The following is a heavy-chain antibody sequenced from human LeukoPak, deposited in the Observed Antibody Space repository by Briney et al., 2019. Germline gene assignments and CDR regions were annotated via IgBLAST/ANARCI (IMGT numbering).Heavy chain of an antibody. Sequence: ASETLSLTCTVSGGSISSGGYYWSWIRQHPGKGLEWIGYTYYSGSTYYNPSLKSRVTISVDTSKNQFSLKLSSVTAADTAVYYCARDSGATGAFDIWGQGTMVTVSS. CDR3: ARDSGATGAFDI. J-gene: IGHJ3*02. V-gene: IGHV4-31*03. CDR1: GGSISSGGYY. D-gene: IGHD3-10*01. CDR2: TYYSGST.